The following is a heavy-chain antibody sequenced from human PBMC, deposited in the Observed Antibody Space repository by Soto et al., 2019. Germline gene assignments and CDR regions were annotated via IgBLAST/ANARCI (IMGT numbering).Heavy chain of an antibody. CDR3: AQDGGYLDI. Sequence: PGGSLRLSCAASGFTFGSYAMSWVRQAPGKGLQWVSAISGSGSNTYYPDSVKGRFTISRDNSKNTLYLQMNSLRAEDTAVYYCAQDGGYLDIWGQGTMVTVSS. CDR2: ISGSGSNT. D-gene: IGHD3-22*01. J-gene: IGHJ3*02. CDR1: GFTFGSYA. V-gene: IGHV3-23*01.